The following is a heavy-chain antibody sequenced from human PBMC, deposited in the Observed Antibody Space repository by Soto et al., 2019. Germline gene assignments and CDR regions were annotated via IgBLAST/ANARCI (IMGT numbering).Heavy chain of an antibody. D-gene: IGHD4-17*01. Sequence: SETLSLTCTVSGGSISSYYWSWIRQPPGKGLEWIGYIYYSGSTNYNPSLKSRVTISVDTSKNQFSLKLSSVTAADTAVYYCARDHYGDTAFDSWGQRTMVTVSS. CDR1: GGSISSYY. V-gene: IGHV4-59*01. J-gene: IGHJ3*02. CDR2: IYYSGST. CDR3: ARDHYGDTAFDS.